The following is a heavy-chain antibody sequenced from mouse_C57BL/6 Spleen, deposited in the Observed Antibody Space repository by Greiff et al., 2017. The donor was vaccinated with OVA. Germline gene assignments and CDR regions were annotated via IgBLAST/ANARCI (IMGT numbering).Heavy chain of an antibody. J-gene: IGHJ4*01. CDR2: IWRGGST. CDR3: AKNYYGSRYAMDY. D-gene: IGHD1-1*01. Sequence: QVQLQQSGPGLVQPSQSLSITCTVSGFSFTSYGVHWVRQSPGKGLEWLGVIWRGGSTDYNAAFLSRLSITKDNSKSQVFFKMNSLQADDTAIYYCAKNYYGSRYAMDYWGQGTSVTVSS. CDR1: GFSFTSYG. V-gene: IGHV2-5*01.